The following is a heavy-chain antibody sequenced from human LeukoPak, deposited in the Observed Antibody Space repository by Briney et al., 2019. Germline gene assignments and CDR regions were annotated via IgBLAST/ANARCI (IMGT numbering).Heavy chain of an antibody. J-gene: IGHJ5*02. CDR1: GGSISSSSYY. D-gene: IGHD2-2*01. CDR3: AGHLVVVVVPAATENWFDP. Sequence: SETLSLTCTVSGGSISSSSYYWGWIRQPPGKGLEWIGSIYYSGSTYYNPSLKSRVTISVDTSKNQFSLKLSSVTAADTAVYYCAGHLVVVVVPAATENWFDPWGQGTLVTVSS. CDR2: IYYSGST. V-gene: IGHV4-39*01.